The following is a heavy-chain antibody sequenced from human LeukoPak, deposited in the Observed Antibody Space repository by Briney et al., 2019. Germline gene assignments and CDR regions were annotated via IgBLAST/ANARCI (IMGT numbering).Heavy chain of an antibody. D-gene: IGHD3-3*01. CDR2: INHSGST. CDR3: ARTKYDFWSGYWIDY. Sequence: PSETLSLTCAVYGGSFSGYYWSWIRQPPGKGLEWIGEINHSGSTNYNPSLKSRVTISVDTSKNQFSLKLSSVTAADTAVYYCARTKYDFWSGYWIDYWGQGTLVTVSS. J-gene: IGHJ4*02. CDR1: GGSFSGYY. V-gene: IGHV4-34*01.